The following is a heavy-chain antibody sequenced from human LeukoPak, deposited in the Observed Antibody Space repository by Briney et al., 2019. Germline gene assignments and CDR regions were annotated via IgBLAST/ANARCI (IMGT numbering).Heavy chain of an antibody. CDR2: INRDGSGT. V-gene: IGHV3-74*01. CDR1: GFSFSSYW. Sequence: GGSLRLSCEVSGFSFSSYWMHWVRQTPRKGLVWVSAINRDGSGTSHADSVRGRFTISRDNAKNTLYLQMKRLRAEDTAVYYCARSLSYGVAFGDYWGQGNLVTVSS. D-gene: IGHD3-3*01. CDR3: ARSLSYGVAFGDY. J-gene: IGHJ4*02.